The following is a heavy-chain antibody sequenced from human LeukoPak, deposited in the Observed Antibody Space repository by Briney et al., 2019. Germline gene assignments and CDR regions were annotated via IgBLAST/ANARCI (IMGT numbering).Heavy chain of an antibody. D-gene: IGHD2-15*01. CDR2: IYFSGST. V-gene: IGHV4-31*11. CDR3: ASRYCGSGSCYFYFDF. Sequence: SETLSLTCAVSGASITSGGYYWTWIRQHPEKGLEWIGFIYFSGSTHYNPSLRSRVAISMDTSKNQFSLKLSSVTAADTAVYYCASRYCGSGSCYFYFDFWGQGSLVTVSS. J-gene: IGHJ4*02. CDR1: GASITSGGYY.